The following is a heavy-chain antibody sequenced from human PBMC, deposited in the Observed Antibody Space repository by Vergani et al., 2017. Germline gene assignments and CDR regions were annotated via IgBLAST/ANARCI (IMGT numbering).Heavy chain of an antibody. J-gene: IGHJ4*02. CDR3: NRGRGYSFGYSDY. V-gene: IGHV3-49*04. D-gene: IGHD5-18*01. Sequence: EVQLVESGGGLVPPGRSLRLSCAASGFSFGDYAMTWVRQAPGKGLEWVAFIRNKADGGTTEYAASVKGRFTISRDDSKRLAYLQLSGLKTEDTAVYFCNRGRGYSFGYSDYWGQGTLVTVSA. CDR2: IRNKADGGTT. CDR1: GFSFGDYA.